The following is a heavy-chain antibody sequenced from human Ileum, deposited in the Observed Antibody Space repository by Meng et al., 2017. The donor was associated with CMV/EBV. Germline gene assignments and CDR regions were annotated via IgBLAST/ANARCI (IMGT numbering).Heavy chain of an antibody. V-gene: IGHV3-72*01. D-gene: IGHD3-10*02. Sequence: LVESGGGLVQPGGSRILSCAASGFSFSDNYMDWVRQAPGKGLEWVGRIRSRAVSYTTEYAASVKGRFTISRDDSKNSLYLQMDSLKTEDTAIYYCVKGHVALDYWGQGTLVTVSS. J-gene: IGHJ4*02. CDR2: IRSRAVSYTT. CDR3: VKGHVALDY. CDR1: GFSFSDNY.